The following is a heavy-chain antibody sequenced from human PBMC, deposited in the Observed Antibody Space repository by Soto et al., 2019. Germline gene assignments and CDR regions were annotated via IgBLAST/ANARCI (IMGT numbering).Heavy chain of an antibody. CDR3: AREGVPAAFDY. CDR2: IKEDGSEK. Sequence: EVQLVESGGDLVQPGGSLRLSCEASGFTFSSYWMSWVRQAPGKGLEWVANIKEDGSEKYYVGSVKGRFTISRDNAKKSLYLQMSSLSAEDTAVYYCAREGVPAAFDYWGQGTLVTVSS. CDR1: GFTFSSYW. D-gene: IGHD2-2*01. J-gene: IGHJ4*02. V-gene: IGHV3-7*01.